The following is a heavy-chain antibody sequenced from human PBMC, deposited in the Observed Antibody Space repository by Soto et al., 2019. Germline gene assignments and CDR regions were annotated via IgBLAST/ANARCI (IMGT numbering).Heavy chain of an antibody. CDR1: GFTFNTYA. CDR2: ISAPGGST. CDR3: AEWPSLRAYCGGYCLFNY. D-gene: IGHD2-21*01. J-gene: IGHJ4*02. V-gene: IGHV3-23*01. Sequence: EVQLLDSGGGLIQPGGSLRLSCTASGFTFNTYAMSWVRRTPGQGLECVLAISAPGGSTYYADPVKGRCTISRDNFKNALDLQKKGLRAEETVVYYLAEWPSLRAYCGGYCLFNYWGQGTLVTVSS.